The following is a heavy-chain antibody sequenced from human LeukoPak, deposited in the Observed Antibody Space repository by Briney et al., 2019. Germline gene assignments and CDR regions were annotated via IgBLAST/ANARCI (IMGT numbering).Heavy chain of an antibody. D-gene: IGHD2-15*01. CDR3: ARGRDTVSTPFDY. J-gene: IGHJ4*02. CDR2: IYNRGNT. V-gene: IGHV4-59*01. CDR1: GGSSSSNY. Sequence: SETLSLTCTVSGGSSSSNYWSWIRQPPGKGLEWIGYIYNRGNTNYNPSLESRVTISVDTSKNQFSLKVNSVTAADTAVYYCARGRDTVSTPFDYWGQGTLVTVSS.